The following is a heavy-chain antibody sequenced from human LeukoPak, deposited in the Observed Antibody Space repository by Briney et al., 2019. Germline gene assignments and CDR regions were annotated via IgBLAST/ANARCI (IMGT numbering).Heavy chain of an antibody. D-gene: IGHD4/OR15-4a*01. CDR1: EFTFSSYW. CDR3: ARVFGAGYSDY. V-gene: IGHV3-7*01. CDR2: IKQDGSEK. J-gene: IGHJ4*02. Sequence: GGSLRLSCAASEFTFSSYWMRWVRQARGKGLEWVASIKQDGSEKYYVDCVKGRVTIDRDNAKNSLYLQMNSLRAEDTAVYYCARVFGAGYSDYWGQGTLVTVSS.